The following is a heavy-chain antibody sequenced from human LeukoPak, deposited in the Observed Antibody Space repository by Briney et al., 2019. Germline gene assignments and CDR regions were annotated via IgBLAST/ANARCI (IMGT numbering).Heavy chain of an antibody. J-gene: IGHJ4*02. CDR1: GFTFSSYA. Sequence: GGSLRLSCAASGFTFSSYAMSWARQAPGKGLEWVSAISGSGGGTYYADSVKGRFTISRDNSKNTLYLQMNSLRAEDTAVYYCATNLWFNSRFDYWGQGTLVTVSS. CDR3: ATNLWFNSRFDY. V-gene: IGHV3-23*01. D-gene: IGHD3-10*01. CDR2: ISGSGGGT.